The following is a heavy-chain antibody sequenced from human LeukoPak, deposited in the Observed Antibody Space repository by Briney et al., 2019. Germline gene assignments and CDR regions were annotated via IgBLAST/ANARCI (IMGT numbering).Heavy chain of an antibody. CDR3: ASNLAVAGTGAGNWFDP. D-gene: IGHD6-19*01. J-gene: IGHJ5*02. CDR1: GGTFSSYA. Sequence: SVKVSCKASGGTFSSYAISWVRQAPGQGLEWMGGIIPIFGTANYAQRFQGRVTITTDESTSTAYMELSSLRSEDTAVYYCASNLAVAGTGAGNWFDPWGQGTLVTVSS. V-gene: IGHV1-69*05. CDR2: IIPIFGTA.